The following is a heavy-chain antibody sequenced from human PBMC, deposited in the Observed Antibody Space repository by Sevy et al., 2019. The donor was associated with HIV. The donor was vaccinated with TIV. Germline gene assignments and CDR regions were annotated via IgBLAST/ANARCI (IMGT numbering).Heavy chain of an antibody. J-gene: IGHJ5*02. Sequence: GESLKISCAASGFTFSDDYMSWIRQAPGKGLEWVSHISSSGSSIYYEDSVKGRFTISRDNAKNSLYLQMNSLRAEDTAVYYCAKSGRSGGTCAYSWGQGTLVTVSS. V-gene: IGHV3-11*01. CDR2: ISSSGSSI. D-gene: IGHD2-15*01. CDR1: GFTFSDDY. CDR3: AKSGRSGGTCAYS.